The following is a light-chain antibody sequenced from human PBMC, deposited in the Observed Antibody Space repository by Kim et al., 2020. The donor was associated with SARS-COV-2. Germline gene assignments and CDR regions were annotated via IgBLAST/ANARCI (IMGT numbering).Light chain of an antibody. CDR1: NIGSKS. CDR2: YDS. CDR3: QVWDSSSDHVV. J-gene: IGLJ2*01. V-gene: IGLV3-21*04. Sequence: APGKTARITWGGNNIGSKSVHWYQQKPGQAPVLVIYYDSERPSGIPERFSGSNSGNTATLTISRVEAGDEADYYCQVWDSSSDHVVFGGGTQLTVL.